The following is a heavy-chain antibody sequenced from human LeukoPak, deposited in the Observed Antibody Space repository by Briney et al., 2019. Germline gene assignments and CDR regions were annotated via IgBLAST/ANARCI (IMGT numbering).Heavy chain of an antibody. Sequence: GALRLSCAGSGFTFRGYAMHWVRQAPGKGLEWVAVISHDGSTKYDADSVKGRFTISRDNSKNKLFLQMNSLRAEDTALYYCVKDSTLSFDYWGQGTLVTVSS. J-gene: IGHJ4*02. D-gene: IGHD2/OR15-2a*01. CDR2: ISHDGSTK. CDR1: GFTFRGYA. V-gene: IGHV3-30*18. CDR3: VKDSTLSFDY.